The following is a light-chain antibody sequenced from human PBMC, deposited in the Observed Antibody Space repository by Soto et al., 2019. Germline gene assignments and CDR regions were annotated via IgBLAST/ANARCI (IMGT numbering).Light chain of an antibody. V-gene: IGKV1-5*03. CDR2: KAS. CDR1: QTISSW. CDR3: QHYNSYSGA. J-gene: IGKJ1*01. Sequence: DVQMTQSPSTLSGSVGDRVTITCRASQTISSWLAWYQQKPGKAPKLLIYKASTLKSGVPSRFSGSGSGTEFTLNISSLQPDDFATYYCQHYNSYSGAFGQGTDVDIK.